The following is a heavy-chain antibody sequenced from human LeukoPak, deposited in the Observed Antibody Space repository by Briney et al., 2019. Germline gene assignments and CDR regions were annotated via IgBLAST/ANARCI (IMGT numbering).Heavy chain of an antibody. V-gene: IGHV4-39*07. J-gene: IGHJ4*02. CDR2: IYYSGST. D-gene: IGHD3-10*01. CDR3: ARVRVKGNFDY. CDR1: GGSISSSSYY. Sequence: SETLSLTCTVSGGSISSSSYYWGWIRQPPGKGLEWIGSIYYSGSTYYNPSLKSRVTISVDTSKNQFSLKLSSVTAADTAVYYCARVRVKGNFDYWGQGTLVTVSS.